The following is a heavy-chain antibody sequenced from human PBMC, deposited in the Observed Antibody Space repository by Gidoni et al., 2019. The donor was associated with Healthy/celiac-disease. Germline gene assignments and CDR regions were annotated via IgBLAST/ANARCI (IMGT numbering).Heavy chain of an antibody. CDR1: GYSISRGYY. CDR3: ARDRGDGYNRWFDP. Sequence: QVQLQESGPGLVKPSETLSLTCAVSGYSISRGYYWGWIRQPPGKGLEWIGSIYHSGSTYYNPSLKSRVTISVDTSKNQFSLKLSSVTAADTAVYYCARDRGDGYNRWFDPWGQGTLVTVSS. J-gene: IGHJ5*02. V-gene: IGHV4-38-2*02. D-gene: IGHD3-10*01. CDR2: IYHSGST.